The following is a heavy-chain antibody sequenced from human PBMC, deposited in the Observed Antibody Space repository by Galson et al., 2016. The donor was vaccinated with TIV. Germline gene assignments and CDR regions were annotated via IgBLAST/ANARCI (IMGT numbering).Heavy chain of an antibody. V-gene: IGHV3-23*01. CDR3: AKGRNYGGDVLES. Sequence: SLRLSCAASGFTFNNYAMHWVRQAPGKGLEWVSGISGSGGITYIAESVKGRFAISRDNSRDTPYLQLNSLRAEDTAVYYCAKGRNYGGDVLESWGQGTMVTVSS. J-gene: IGHJ3*01. CDR2: ISGSGGIT. CDR1: GFTFNNYA. D-gene: IGHD4-23*01.